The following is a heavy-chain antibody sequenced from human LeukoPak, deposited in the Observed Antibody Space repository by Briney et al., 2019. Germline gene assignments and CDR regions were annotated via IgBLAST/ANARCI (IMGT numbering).Heavy chain of an antibody. CDR3: ATHRHSSSWYAEPDLVN. CDR2: ISGSGGST. J-gene: IGHJ4*02. V-gene: IGHV3-23*01. Sequence: PGGSLRLSCAASGFTFSSYAVSWVRQAPGKGLEWVSAISGSGGSTYYADSVKGRFTISRGNSKNTLYLQMNSLRAEDTAVYYCATHRHSSSWYAEPDLVNWGQGTLVTVSS. D-gene: IGHD6-13*01. CDR1: GFTFSSYA.